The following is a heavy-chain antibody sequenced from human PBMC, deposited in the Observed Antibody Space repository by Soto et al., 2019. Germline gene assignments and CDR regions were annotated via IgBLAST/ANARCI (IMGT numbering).Heavy chain of an antibody. CDR3: ARKNYDFWSGYGWFDT. CDR1: GYTFRSYG. D-gene: IGHD3-3*01. J-gene: IGHJ5*02. V-gene: IGHV1-18*04. Sequence: XLVQVSCKGSGYTFRSYGIRWVRQAPGQGLECMGWISAYNGDTNYSQKLQVRVTMTTDTSTSTANMELRSLRSDHTAVYYCARKNYDFWSGYGWFDTWGQGTLVTFSS. CDR2: ISAYNGDT.